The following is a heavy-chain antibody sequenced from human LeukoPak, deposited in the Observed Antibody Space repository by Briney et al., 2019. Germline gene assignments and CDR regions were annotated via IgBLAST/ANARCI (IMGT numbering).Heavy chain of an antibody. J-gene: IGHJ1*01. CDR1: EFTYG. V-gene: IGHV3-7*03. Sequence: GGSLRLSCAASEFTYGMNWVRQAPGKGLEWVASIKQDGSERYYVDSLKGRFTISRDNAKNSLYLEMNSLRVEDTAVYYCARRGDSRGYYFDWSQGTLVTVSS. CDR2: IKQDGSER. CDR3: ARRGDSRGYYFD. D-gene: IGHD3-22*01.